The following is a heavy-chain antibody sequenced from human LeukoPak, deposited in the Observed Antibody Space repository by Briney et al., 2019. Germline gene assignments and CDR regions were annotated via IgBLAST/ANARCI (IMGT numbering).Heavy chain of an antibody. CDR1: GYTLTELS. V-gene: IGHV1-24*01. D-gene: IGHD3-10*01. J-gene: IGHJ4*02. CDR2: FDPEDGET. CDR3: ATHYGSGSYYYFDY. Sequence: GASVKVSCKVSGYTLTELSMHWVRQAPGKGLEWMGGFDPEDGETIYAQKFQGRVTMTEDTSTDTAYMELSSLRSEDTAVYYCATHYGSGSYYYFDYCGQGTLVTVSS.